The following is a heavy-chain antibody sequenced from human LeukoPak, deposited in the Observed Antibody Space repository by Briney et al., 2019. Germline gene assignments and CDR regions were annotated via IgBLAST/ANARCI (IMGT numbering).Heavy chain of an antibody. CDR1: GAFISSYY. CDR2: IYYSGST. CDR3: ARSIYSGTSNFDY. V-gene: IGHV4-59*01. Sequence: SETLSLTCTVSGAFISSYYWSWIRQPPGKGLEWIGYIYYSGSTNYNPSLQSRVTISIDTSKNQFSLKLSSVTAADTAVYYCARSIYSGTSNFDYWGQGTLVIVSS. J-gene: IGHJ4*02. D-gene: IGHD1-26*01.